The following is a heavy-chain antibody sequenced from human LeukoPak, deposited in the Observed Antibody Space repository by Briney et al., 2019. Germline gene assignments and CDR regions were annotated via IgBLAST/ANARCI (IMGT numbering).Heavy chain of an antibody. CDR1: GYTFTGYY. V-gene: IGHV1-2*02. CDR2: INPNSGGT. CDR3: ARNLPGLHTAVDY. D-gene: IGHD5-18*01. J-gene: IGHJ4*02. Sequence: ASVKVSCKASGYTFTGYYMHWVRQAPGQGLEWMGWINPNSGGTNYAQKFQGRVTMTRDTPISTAYMELSRLRSDDTALYYCARNLPGLHTAVDYWGQGTLVTVSS.